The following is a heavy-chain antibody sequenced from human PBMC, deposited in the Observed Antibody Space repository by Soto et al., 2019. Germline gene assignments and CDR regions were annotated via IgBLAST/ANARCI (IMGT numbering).Heavy chain of an antibody. CDR3: ARERRGVRGPSNWFDP. CDR1: GYTFTGFY. D-gene: IGHD3-10*01. J-gene: IGHJ5*02. V-gene: IGHV1-2*04. Sequence: QVQLVQSGAEVKKPGASVKVSCKASGYTFTGFYMHWVRQAPGQGLEWMGWINPNSGGTNYAQKFQGWVTMTRDTSISTAYMELSRLRSDDTAVYYCARERRGVRGPSNWFDPWGQGTLVTVSS. CDR2: INPNSGGT.